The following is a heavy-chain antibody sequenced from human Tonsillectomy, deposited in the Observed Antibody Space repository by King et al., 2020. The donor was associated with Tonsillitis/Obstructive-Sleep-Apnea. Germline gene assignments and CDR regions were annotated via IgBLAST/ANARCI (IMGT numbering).Heavy chain of an antibody. CDR1: GFTFRSFG. Sequence: EVQLVESGGDLVQPGGSLRLSCAGSGFTFRSFGMSWVRQAPGKGLEWVSGISGSGSNTNYADSVKGRFTISRDNSKNTLYLQMSSLRAEDTAVYYCAKDFWSGFLVPFDTWGQGTLVTVFS. CDR2: ISGSGSNT. CDR3: AKDFWSGFLVPFDT. J-gene: IGHJ4*02. V-gene: IGHV3-23*04. D-gene: IGHD3-3*01.